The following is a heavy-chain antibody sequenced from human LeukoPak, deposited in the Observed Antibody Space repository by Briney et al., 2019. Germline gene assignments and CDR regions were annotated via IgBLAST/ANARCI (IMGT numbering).Heavy chain of an antibody. CDR1: GFTFGSYG. J-gene: IGHJ4*02. CDR2: ISGSGGST. V-gene: IGHV3-23*01. CDR3: AKDRYYFDSSGYYMDY. Sequence: GGSLRLSCAASGFTFGSYGMNWVRQAPGKGLEWVSAISGSGGSTYYADSVKGRFTISRDNSKNTLYLQMNSLRAEDTAVYYCAKDRYYFDSSGYYMDYWGQGTLVTVSS. D-gene: IGHD3-22*01.